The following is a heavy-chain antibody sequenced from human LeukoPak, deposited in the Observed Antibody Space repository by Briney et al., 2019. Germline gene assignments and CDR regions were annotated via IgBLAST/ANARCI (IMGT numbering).Heavy chain of an antibody. CDR2: ISSNGGST. CDR1: GFTFSRYA. J-gene: IGHJ5*02. V-gene: IGHV3-64D*09. CDR3: VKAYYDFWSAYANWFDP. D-gene: IGHD3-3*01. Sequence: GGSLRLSCSASGFTFSRYAMHWVRQALGKGLEHVSVISSNGGSTYYADSVKGRFTISRDNSKNTLYLQMSSLRAGDTAVYYCVKAYYDFWSAYANWFDPWGQGTLVTVSS.